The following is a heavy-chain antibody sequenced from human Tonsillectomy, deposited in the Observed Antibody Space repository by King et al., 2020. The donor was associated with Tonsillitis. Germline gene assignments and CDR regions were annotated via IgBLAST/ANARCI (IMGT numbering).Heavy chain of an antibody. CDR3: TTSVSAHQDS. CDR2: SKSNTDVGTT. J-gene: IGHJ5*01. V-gene: IGHV3-15*01. D-gene: IGHD5/OR15-5a*01. Sequence: DVQLVESGGGLVKPGGSLRLSCVLSGFTFSNAWMNWVRQAPGKGLEWVGLSKSNTDVGTTEYAAPVRGRFTISRDDSRSTLYLQVNSLKIEDTAVYYCTTSVSAHQDSWGQGTLVTVSS. CDR1: GFTFSNAW.